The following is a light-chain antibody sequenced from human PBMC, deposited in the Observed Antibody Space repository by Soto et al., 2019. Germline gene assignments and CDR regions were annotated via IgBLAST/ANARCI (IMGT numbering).Light chain of an antibody. CDR3: QQYLNRWT. CDR1: QSISTW. CDR2: KAS. Sequence: DIQMTQSPSTLSASVGDRVTITCRASQSISTWLAWYQQKPGKAPKLLIYKASSLEGGVPSRFSGSGSGTEFTLTISRLQPDDVATYYCQQYLNRWTFGQGTKVQIK. J-gene: IGKJ1*01. V-gene: IGKV1-5*03.